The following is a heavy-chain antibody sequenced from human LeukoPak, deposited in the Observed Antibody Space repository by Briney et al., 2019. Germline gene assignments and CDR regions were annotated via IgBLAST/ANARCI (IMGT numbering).Heavy chain of an antibody. CDR1: GFTFSNAW. J-gene: IGHJ4*02. CDR2: IISKADGGTT. CDR3: TTGEGVEDYFDY. Sequence: GGSLRLSCAASGFTFSNAWMSWVRQAPGKGLEWVGRIISKADGGTTDYAAPVKGRFTISRDDSKNTLYLQMNSLKTEDTAVYYCTTGEGVEDYFDYWGQGTLVTVSS. V-gene: IGHV3-15*01.